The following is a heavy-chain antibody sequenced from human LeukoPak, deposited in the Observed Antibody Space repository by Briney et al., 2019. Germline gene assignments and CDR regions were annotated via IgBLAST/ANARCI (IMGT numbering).Heavy chain of an antibody. J-gene: IGHJ4*02. D-gene: IGHD1-26*01. CDR1: GYTFTSYA. V-gene: IGHV1-3*01. Sequence: ASVKVSCKASGYTFTSYAMHWVRQAPGQRLEWMGWINAGNGNTKYSQKFQGRVTITRDTSASTAYMEPSSLRSEDTAVYYCARSPYWETGYFDYWGQGTLVTVSS. CDR3: ARSPYWETGYFDY. CDR2: INAGNGNT.